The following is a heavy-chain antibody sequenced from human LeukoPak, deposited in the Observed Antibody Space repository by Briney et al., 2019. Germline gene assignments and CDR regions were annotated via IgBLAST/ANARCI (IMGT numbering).Heavy chain of an antibody. CDR1: GYSFTSYW. D-gene: IGHD5-18*01. CDR3: ARQTAMGRSGDY. CDR2: IDPSDSDT. Sequence: GESLKISWKASGYSFTSYWIGWVRQMPGKGLEWMGIIDPSDSDTRYTPSFQGQVTISADKSLTTAYLQWNSLKASDTAMYYCARQTAMGRSGDYWGQGTLVIVSS. V-gene: IGHV5-51*01. J-gene: IGHJ4*02.